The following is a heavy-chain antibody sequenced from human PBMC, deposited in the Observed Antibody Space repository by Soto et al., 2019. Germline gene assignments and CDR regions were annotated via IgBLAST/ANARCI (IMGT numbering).Heavy chain of an antibody. CDR2: IWYDGSYR. J-gene: IGHJ5*02. Sequence: GGSLRLSCMASGFTFNTYGMFWVRQAPGTGLEWVAGIWYDGSYRYYVDSVKGRYTVARDNSKNTADLEMNNLRGEDTAVYYCARISGSGLLGWFDPWGQGSLVTAPQ. CDR1: GFTFNTYG. V-gene: IGHV3-33*01. D-gene: IGHD3-10*01. CDR3: ARISGSGLLGWFDP.